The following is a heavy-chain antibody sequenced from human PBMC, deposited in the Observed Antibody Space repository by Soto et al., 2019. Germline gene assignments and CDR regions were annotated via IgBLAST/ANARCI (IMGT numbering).Heavy chain of an antibody. V-gene: IGHV5-51*01. Sequence: GESLKISCQGSGYRCTNYWIGWVRQMPGKGLEWMGIIYPGDSDTRYSPSFQGQVTISADKSISTAYLQWSSLKASDTAMYYCAGGGVRGVITRTRDYYGMDVWGQGTTVTVSS. D-gene: IGHD3-10*01. CDR3: AGGGVRGVITRTRDYYGMDV. J-gene: IGHJ6*02. CDR1: GYRCTNYW. CDR2: IYPGDSDT.